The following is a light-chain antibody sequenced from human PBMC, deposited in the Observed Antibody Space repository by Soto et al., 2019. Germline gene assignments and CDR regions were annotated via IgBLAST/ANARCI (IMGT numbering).Light chain of an antibody. CDR3: MQALQTPPS. CDR1: QSLLHRNGYNY. V-gene: IGKV2-28*01. Sequence: DIVMTQSPLSLPVTPGEPASMSCRSSQSLLHRNGYNYLDWYVQKPGQSPQILIYLASNRASGVPDRLSGSGSGTDFTLKISRVEAEDVGVYYCMQALQTPPSFGHGTKVEIK. CDR2: LAS. J-gene: IGKJ1*01.